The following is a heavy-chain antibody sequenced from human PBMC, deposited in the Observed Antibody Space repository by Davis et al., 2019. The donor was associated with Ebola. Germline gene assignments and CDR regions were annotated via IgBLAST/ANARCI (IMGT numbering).Heavy chain of an antibody. CDR2: ISYDGSNK. D-gene: IGHD2-15*01. CDR1: GFTFSSYA. Sequence: PGGSLRLSCAASGFTFSSYAMHWVRQAPGKGLEWVAVISYDGSNKYYADSVKGRFTISRDNSKNTLYLQMNSLKTEDTAVYYCTTEVVVAATLPGIPFDYWGQGTLVTVSS. V-gene: IGHV3-30-3*01. CDR3: TTEVVVAATLPGIPFDY. J-gene: IGHJ4*02.